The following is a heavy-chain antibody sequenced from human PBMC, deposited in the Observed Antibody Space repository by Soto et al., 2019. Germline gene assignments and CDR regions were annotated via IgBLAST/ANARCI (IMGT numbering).Heavy chain of an antibody. CDR2: ISYDGSNK. J-gene: IGHJ4*02. Sequence: VQLLESGGGLVQPGGSLRLSCAASGFTFSSYAMHWVRQAPGKGLEWVAVISYDGSNKYYADSVKGRFTISRDNSKNTMYLQMNSLRVEDTAVYYCARPYSSGWYGDLDYWGQGTLVTVSS. CDR1: GFTFSSYA. D-gene: IGHD6-19*01. V-gene: IGHV3-30-3*01. CDR3: ARPYSSGWYGDLDY.